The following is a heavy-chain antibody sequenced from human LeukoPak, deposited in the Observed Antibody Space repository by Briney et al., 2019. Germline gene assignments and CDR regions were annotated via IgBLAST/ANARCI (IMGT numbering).Heavy chain of an antibody. CDR2: IYYSGCS. Sequence: PPETLSLTCTVSGGSLRSDSHYWAWIRPPPGKGLESIGSIYYSGCSYYNPSLENRVTMSIHTSKNHFSLKLSSLRDADTSVYYCAKRYDSGGYLVYLWGQGTLVTVS. CDR3: AKRYDSGGYLVYL. CDR1: GGSLRSDSHY. D-gene: IGHD3-22*01. J-gene: IGHJ4*02. V-gene: IGHV4-39*02.